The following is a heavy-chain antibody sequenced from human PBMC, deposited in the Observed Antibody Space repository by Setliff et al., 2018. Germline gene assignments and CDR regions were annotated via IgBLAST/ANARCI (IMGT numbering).Heavy chain of an antibody. CDR3: ARERVYATSGGYYYYYGMDV. CDR2: IIPILGIA. J-gene: IGHJ6*02. Sequence: GASVKVSCKASGGTFSSYAISWVRQAPGQGLEWMGGIIPILGIANYAQRVQGRVTITADKSTSTAYMELSSLRSEDTAVYYCARERVYATSGGYYYYYGMDVWGQGTKVTVSS. V-gene: IGHV1-69*10. CDR1: GGTFSSYA. D-gene: IGHD2-8*01.